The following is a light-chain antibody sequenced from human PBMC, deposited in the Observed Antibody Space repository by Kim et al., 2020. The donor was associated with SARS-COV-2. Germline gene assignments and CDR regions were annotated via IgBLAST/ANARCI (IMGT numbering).Light chain of an antibody. CDR2: QDT. J-gene: IGLJ2*01. Sequence: VSPRQTASSSCSGDKLGDKVVFWYQQKAGPSPVLVIYQDTTRPSGIPERFSASTAGNTATLTISGTQATDEADYYCQAWDSGTAVVFGGGTQLTVL. CDR3: QAWDSGTAVV. V-gene: IGLV3-1*01. CDR1: KLGDKV.